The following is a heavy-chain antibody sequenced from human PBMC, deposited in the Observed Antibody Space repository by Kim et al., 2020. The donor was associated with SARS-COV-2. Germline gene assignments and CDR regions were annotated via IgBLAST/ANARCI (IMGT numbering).Heavy chain of an antibody. Sequence: ASVKVSCKVSGYTLTELSMHWVRQAPGKGLEWMGGFDPEDGETIYAQKFQGRVTMTEDTSTDTAYMELSSLRSEDTAVYYCATTFDCSSTSCSYYYYYGMDVWGQGTTVTVSS. J-gene: IGHJ6*02. CDR2: FDPEDGET. CDR3: ATTFDCSSTSCSYYYYYGMDV. V-gene: IGHV1-24*01. D-gene: IGHD2-2*01. CDR1: GYTLTELS.